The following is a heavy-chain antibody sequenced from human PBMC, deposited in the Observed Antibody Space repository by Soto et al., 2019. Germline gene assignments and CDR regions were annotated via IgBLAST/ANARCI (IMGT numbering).Heavy chain of an antibody. V-gene: IGHV4-59*01. CDR2: IYYSGST. D-gene: IGHD3-3*01. CDR3: ARGILGDYDFWSGSYYYYGMDV. CDR1: GGSISSYY. J-gene: IGHJ6*02. Sequence: ASETLSLTCTVSGGSISSYYWSWIRQPPGKGLEWIGYIYYSGSTNYNPSLKSRVTISVDTSKNQFSLKLSSVTAADTAVYYCARGILGDYDFWSGSYYYYGMDVWGQGTTVTVSS.